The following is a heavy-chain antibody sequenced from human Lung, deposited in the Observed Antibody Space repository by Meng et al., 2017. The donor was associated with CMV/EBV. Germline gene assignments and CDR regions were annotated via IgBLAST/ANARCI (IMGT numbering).Heavy chain of an antibody. CDR3: ARVHSSTSHYFDY. CDR2: IIPILGIA. J-gene: IGHJ4*02. Sequence: SVXASXXASGGTFSSYAISWVRQAPGQGLEWMGGIIPILGIANYAQKFQGRVTITADKSTSTAYMELSSLRSEDTAVYYCARVHSSTSHYFDYWGQGTXVTVAS. V-gene: IGHV1-69*10. D-gene: IGHD2-2*01. CDR1: GGTFSSYA.